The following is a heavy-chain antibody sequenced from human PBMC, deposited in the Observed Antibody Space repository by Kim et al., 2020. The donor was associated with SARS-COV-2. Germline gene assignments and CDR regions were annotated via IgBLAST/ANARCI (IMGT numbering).Heavy chain of an antibody. J-gene: IGHJ4*03. Sequence: GGSLRLSCAASGFTFSSYAMSWVRQAPGKGLEWVSAISCSGGCTYYADSVKGRFTISRDNSKNTLYLQMNSLRAEDTAVYYCAKERDGSGGYLSYYFDYWGQGSLGTVSS. D-gene: IGHD3-10*01. CDR2: ISCSGGCT. CDR3: AKERDGSGGYLSYYFDY. V-gene: IGHV3-23*01. CDR1: GFTFSSYA.